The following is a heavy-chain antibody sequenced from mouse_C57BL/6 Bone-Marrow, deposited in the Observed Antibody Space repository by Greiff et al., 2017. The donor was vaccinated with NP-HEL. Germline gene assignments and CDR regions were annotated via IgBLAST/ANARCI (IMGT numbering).Heavy chain of an antibody. D-gene: IGHD1-1*01. J-gene: IGHJ4*01. V-gene: IGHV5-17*01. CDR2: ISSGSSTI. CDR1: GFTFSDYG. Sequence: EVKLVESGGGLVKPGGSLKLSCAASGFTFSDYGMHWVRQAPEKGLEWVAYISSGSSTIYSADTVKGRFSLSRDNAKNTLFLQMTSLRSEDTAMYYCATYYYGSSYEAMDYWGQGTSVTVSS. CDR3: ATYYYGSSYEAMDY.